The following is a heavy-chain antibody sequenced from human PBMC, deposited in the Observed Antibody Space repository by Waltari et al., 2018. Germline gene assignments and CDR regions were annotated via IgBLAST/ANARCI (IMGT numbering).Heavy chain of an antibody. J-gene: IGHJ4*02. CDR1: GGSFSGYY. Sequence: QVQLQQWGAGLLKPSETLSLTCAVYGGSFSGYYWSWIRQPPGKGLEWIGEINHSGSTNYNPSLKIRVTISVDTSKNQFSLKLSSVTAADTTVYYCARGRSLSYWGQGTLVTVSS. CDR2: INHSGST. CDR3: ARGRSLSY. V-gene: IGHV4-34*01.